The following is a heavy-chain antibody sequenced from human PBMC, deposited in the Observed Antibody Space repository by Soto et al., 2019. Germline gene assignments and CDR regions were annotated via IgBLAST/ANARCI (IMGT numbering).Heavy chain of an antibody. D-gene: IGHD6-13*01. Sequence: SETLSLTCTVSGGSINNYYWSWIRQPPGKGLEWIGYVYYSGSTDYNPSLKSRATMSVDTSRNQFSLKLSSVTAADTAVYYCARHEKEGSTWDRHFDYWGQGTLVTVSS. CDR1: GGSINNYY. V-gene: IGHV4-59*08. J-gene: IGHJ4*02. CDR2: VYYSGST. CDR3: ARHEKEGSTWDRHFDY.